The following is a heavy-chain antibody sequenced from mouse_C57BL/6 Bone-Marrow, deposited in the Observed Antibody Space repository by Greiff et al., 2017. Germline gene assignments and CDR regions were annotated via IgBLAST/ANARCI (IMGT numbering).Heavy chain of an antibody. CDR2: ISSGGSYA. J-gene: IGHJ4*01. CDR3: ARYDGYYNAMDY. Sequence: EVKLVESGGDLVKPGGSLKLSCAASGFTFSSYGMSWVRQTPDKRLEWVATISSGGSYAYYPDSVKGLFTIYRDNAKNTLYLQMSSLKSEDTAMYYCARYDGYYNAMDYWGQGTSVTVSS. V-gene: IGHV5-6*02. CDR1: GFTFSSYG. D-gene: IGHD2-3*01.